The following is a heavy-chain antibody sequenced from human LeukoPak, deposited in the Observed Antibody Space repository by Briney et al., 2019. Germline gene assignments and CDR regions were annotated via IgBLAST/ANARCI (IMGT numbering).Heavy chain of an antibody. Sequence: VASVKVSCKASGYTFTSYYITWVRQAPGQGLEWMGWIISYSDNPTYARNLQGRVTMTTDTSTSTAYMELRSLRSDDTAVYYCATAGLGSSIRFGWFDPWGQGTLVTVSS. CDR1: GYTFTSYY. D-gene: IGHD3-10*01. J-gene: IGHJ5*02. CDR3: ATAGLGSSIRFGWFDP. CDR2: IISYSDNP. V-gene: IGHV1-18*01.